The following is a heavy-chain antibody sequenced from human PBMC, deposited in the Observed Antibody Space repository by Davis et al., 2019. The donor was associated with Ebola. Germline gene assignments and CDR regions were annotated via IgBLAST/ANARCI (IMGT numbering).Heavy chain of an antibody. J-gene: IGHJ4*02. V-gene: IGHV4-59*08. CDR3: ARLQRITIFGVITASDY. Sequence: SETLSLTCTVSGGSISSYYWSWIRKPPGKGLEWIGYIYYSGSTNYNPSLKSRVTISVDTSKNQFSLKLSSVTAADTAVYYCARLQRITIFGVITASDYWGQGTLVTVSS. CDR2: IYYSGST. D-gene: IGHD3-3*01. CDR1: GGSISSYY.